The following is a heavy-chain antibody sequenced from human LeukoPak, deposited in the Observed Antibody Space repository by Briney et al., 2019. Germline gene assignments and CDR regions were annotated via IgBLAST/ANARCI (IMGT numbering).Heavy chain of an antibody. D-gene: IGHD6-19*01. CDR1: GFTFSNYW. V-gene: IGHV3-74*01. Sequence: GGSLRLSCAASGFTFSNYWMHWVRQAPGKGLMWVSRTNSDGSSTNYADSVKGRFTISRDNAKNTLYLQMNSLRAEDTALYYCVRTSGWPDYWGQGTLVTVSS. CDR3: VRTSGWPDY. J-gene: IGHJ4*01. CDR2: TNSDGSST.